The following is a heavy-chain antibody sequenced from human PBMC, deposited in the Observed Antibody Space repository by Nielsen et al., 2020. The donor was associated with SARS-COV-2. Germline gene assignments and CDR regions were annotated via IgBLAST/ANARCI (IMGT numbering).Heavy chain of an antibody. CDR3: ARHPWGASNY. CDR2: ISAYNGNT. CDR1: GYTFTTYG. D-gene: IGHD1-26*01. Sequence: ASVKVSCKASGYTFTTYGFSWVRQAPGQGLEWMGWISAYNGNTDYAQKFQGRITMTTDTSTSTAYMELRSLRADDTAVYFCARHPWGASNYWGQGTLVTVSS. J-gene: IGHJ4*02. V-gene: IGHV1-18*01.